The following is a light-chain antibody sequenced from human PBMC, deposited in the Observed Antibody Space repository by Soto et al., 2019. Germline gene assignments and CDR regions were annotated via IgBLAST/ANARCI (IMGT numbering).Light chain of an antibody. V-gene: IGLV1-40*01. Sequence: QSVLTQPPSVSGAPGQRVTISSTGSSSNIGAGYDVHWYQQFPGTAPKLLIYGNSNRPSGVPDRFSGSKSGTSASLAITGLQAEDEADYYCQSYDSSLSVNVVFGGGTKLTVL. CDR3: QSYDSSLSVNVV. CDR1: SSNIGAGYD. CDR2: GNS. J-gene: IGLJ2*01.